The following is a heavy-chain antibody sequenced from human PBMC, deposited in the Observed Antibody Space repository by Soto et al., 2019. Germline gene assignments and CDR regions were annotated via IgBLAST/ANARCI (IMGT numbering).Heavy chain of an antibody. J-gene: IGHJ4*02. Sequence: SETLSLTCTVSGGSISTSSYYWGWIRQPPGKGLEWVGSMYYSGSTYYNPSLKSRVTISVDTSKNQFSLKLSSVTAADTAVYYCARLGEDYGDYLYYFDYWGQGTLVTVSS. CDR2: MYYSGST. CDR1: GGSISTSSYY. V-gene: IGHV4-39*01. D-gene: IGHD4-17*01. CDR3: ARLGEDYGDYLYYFDY.